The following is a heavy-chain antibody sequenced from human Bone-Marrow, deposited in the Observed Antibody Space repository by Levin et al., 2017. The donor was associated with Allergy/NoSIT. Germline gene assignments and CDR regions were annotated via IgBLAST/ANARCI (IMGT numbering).Heavy chain of an antibody. D-gene: IGHD6-6*01. CDR1: GFTLSSYT. CDR2: ISSSSNYI. V-gene: IGHV3-21*01. Sequence: GGSLRLSCEVSGFTLSSYTMNWVRQAPGKGLEWVSSISSSSNYIYDADSVKGRFTVSRDNAKNSVYLQMNSLRVEDTAVYYCARDGSSVSSFDFDYWGQGTLVIVSS. J-gene: IGHJ4*02. CDR3: ARDGSSVSSFDFDY.